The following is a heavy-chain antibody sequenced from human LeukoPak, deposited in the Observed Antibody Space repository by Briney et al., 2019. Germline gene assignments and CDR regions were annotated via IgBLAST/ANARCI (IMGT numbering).Heavy chain of an antibody. CDR1: GFTFSSYS. D-gene: IGHD3-10*01. V-gene: IGHV3-21*01. Sequence: GGSLRLSCAASGFTFSSYSMNWVRQAPGKGLEWVSSISGSSSYIYYVDSVKGRFTISRDNAENSLYLQMDSLRAEDTAVYYCAGGGFGELYWGQGTLVTVSS. CDR3: AGGGFGELY. CDR2: ISGSSSYI. J-gene: IGHJ4*02.